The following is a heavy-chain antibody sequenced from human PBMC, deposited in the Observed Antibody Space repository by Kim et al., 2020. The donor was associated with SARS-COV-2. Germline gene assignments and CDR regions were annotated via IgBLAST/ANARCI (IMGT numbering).Heavy chain of an antibody. V-gene: IGHV1-2*04. J-gene: IGHJ5*02. CDR2: INPNSGGT. CDR3: ARGRSNYDILTGLNWFDP. D-gene: IGHD3-9*01. Sequence: ASVKVSCKASGYTFTGYYLHWVRQAPGQGLEWMGWINPNSGGTNYAQKFQGWVTMTRDTSISTAYMELSRLRSDDTAVYYCARGRSNYDILTGLNWFDPWGQGTLVTVSS. CDR1: GYTFTGYY.